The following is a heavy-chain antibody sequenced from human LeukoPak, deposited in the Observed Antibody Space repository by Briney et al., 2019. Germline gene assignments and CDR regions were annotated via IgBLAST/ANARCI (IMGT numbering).Heavy chain of an antibody. CDR2: IHNSGTT. D-gene: IGHD5-12*01. V-gene: IGHV4-59*08. Sequence: SETLSLTCTVSGGSISSYYWSWIRQPPGKGLEWIGSIHNSGTTHYNPTLKSRVTISVDTSKNEFSLNLSSVTAADTAVYFCARQFSGYHYYFDYWGQGNLVTVSS. CDR3: ARQFSGYHYYFDY. CDR1: GGSISSYY. J-gene: IGHJ4*02.